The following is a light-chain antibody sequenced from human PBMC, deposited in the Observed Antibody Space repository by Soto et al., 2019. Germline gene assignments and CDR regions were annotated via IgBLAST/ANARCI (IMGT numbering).Light chain of an antibody. Sequence: QSVLTQPPSVSGAPGQRVTISCTGSDSNIGADYDVHWYQQLPGTAPKLLIYGNTNRPSGVPDRFSASRSGTSASLALTGLQAEDEADYYCQSYDSSLSGPVVFGGGTQLTVL. CDR3: QSYDSSLSGPVV. V-gene: IGLV1-40*01. CDR2: GNT. J-gene: IGLJ2*01. CDR1: DSNIGADYD.